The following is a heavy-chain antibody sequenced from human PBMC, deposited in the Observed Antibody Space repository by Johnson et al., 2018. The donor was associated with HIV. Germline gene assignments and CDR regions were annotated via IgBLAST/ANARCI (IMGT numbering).Heavy chain of an antibody. CDR1: GFTFSTYW. J-gene: IGHJ3*02. CDR2: ISSSGSTI. V-gene: IGHV3-48*04. D-gene: IGHD5-24*01. CDR3: ARNIEMATVGAFDI. Sequence: VQLVESGGGVVQPGGSLRLSCAASGFTFSTYWMSWVRQAPGKGLEWVSYISSSGSTIYYADSVKGRFTISRDNAKNSLYLQMNSLRAEDTAVYWCARNIEMATVGAFDIWGQGTMV.